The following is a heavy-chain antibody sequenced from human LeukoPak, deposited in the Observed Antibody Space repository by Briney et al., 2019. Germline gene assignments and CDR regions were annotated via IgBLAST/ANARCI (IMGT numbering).Heavy chain of an antibody. J-gene: IGHJ4*02. D-gene: IGHD6-13*01. Sequence: PGGSLRLSCAASGFTFSSYAMHWVRQAPGKGLEWVAVISYDGSNKYYADSVKGRFTISRDNSKNTLYLQMNSLRAEDTAVYYCARDKYSSSWYPGYYFDYWGQGTLVTVSS. CDR2: ISYDGSNK. CDR3: ARDKYSSSWYPGYYFDY. V-gene: IGHV3-30-3*01. CDR1: GFTFSSYA.